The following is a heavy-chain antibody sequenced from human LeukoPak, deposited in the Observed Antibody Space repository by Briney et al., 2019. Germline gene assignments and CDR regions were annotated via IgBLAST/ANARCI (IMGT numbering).Heavy chain of an antibody. J-gene: IGHJ4*02. Sequence: PSETLSLTCTVSGGSISSGGYYWSWIRQHPGKGLEWIGYIYYSGSTYYNPSLKSRVTISVDTSKNQFSLKLSSVTAADTAVYYCARGLSSSGWYDDDYWGQGTLVTVSS. CDR2: IYYSGST. V-gene: IGHV4-31*03. CDR1: GGSISSGGYY. CDR3: ARGLSSSGWYDDDY. D-gene: IGHD6-19*01.